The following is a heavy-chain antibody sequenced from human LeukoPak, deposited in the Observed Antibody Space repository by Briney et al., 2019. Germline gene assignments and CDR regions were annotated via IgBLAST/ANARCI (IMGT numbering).Heavy chain of an antibody. CDR1: GYNFNDSD. Sequence: GASVKVSCKASGYNFNDSDMNWVRQATGQGLEWMGWMNPDSGDTGYAQKFQGRLTITRHMSSTTAYMELSRLRSDDTAVYYCTRGWDYWGQGTRVTVSS. V-gene: IGHV1-8*03. CDR2: MNPDSGDT. CDR3: TRGWDY. J-gene: IGHJ4*02.